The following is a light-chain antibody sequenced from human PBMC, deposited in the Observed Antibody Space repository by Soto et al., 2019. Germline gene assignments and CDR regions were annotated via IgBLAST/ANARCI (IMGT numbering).Light chain of an antibody. CDR2: EVT. J-gene: IGLJ1*01. V-gene: IGLV2-23*02. CDR3: CSYAGSSSSI. CDR1: SSDVGTYNL. Sequence: QSVLTQPASVSGSPGQSITISCSGTSSDVGTYNLVSWYQQYPGKAPRLMIYEVTKRPSGVSNRFSGSKSGNTASLTISGLQPEDGADYYCCSYAGSSSSIFGIGTKVTVL.